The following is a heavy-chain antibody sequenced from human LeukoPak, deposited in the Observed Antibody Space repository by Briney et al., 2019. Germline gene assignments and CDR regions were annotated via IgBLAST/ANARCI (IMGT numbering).Heavy chain of an antibody. D-gene: IGHD6-19*01. V-gene: IGHV1-2*02. J-gene: IGHJ4*02. CDR3: ARAKQCPGGY. CDR2: INPNSGGT. Sequence: ASVKVSCKASGYTFTGYYIHWVRQAPGQGLEWMGWINPNSGGTNYAQKFQGRLTMTRDTSVSTVYMELSSLISDDTAVYYCARAKQCPGGYWGQGTLVTVSS. CDR1: GYTFTGYY.